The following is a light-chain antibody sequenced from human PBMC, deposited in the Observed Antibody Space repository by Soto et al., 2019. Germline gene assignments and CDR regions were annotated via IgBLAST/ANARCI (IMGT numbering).Light chain of an antibody. CDR3: QQYNNLPRT. CDR2: GAS. J-gene: IGKJ1*01. Sequence: EIVMTQSPATLSVSPGERATLSCRASQSVSSNLAWYQQKPGQAPRLLIYGASTRATGIAARFSGSGSGTEFTLTISSLQSEDFAVYYCQQYNNLPRTFGQGTKVEIK. V-gene: IGKV3-15*01. CDR1: QSVSSN.